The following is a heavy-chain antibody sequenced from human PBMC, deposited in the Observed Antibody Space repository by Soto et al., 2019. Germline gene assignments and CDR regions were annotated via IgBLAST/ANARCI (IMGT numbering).Heavy chain of an antibody. CDR1: GYTFTGYY. V-gene: IGHV1-2*04. CDR2: INPNSGGT. J-gene: IGHJ3*02. Sequence: ASVKVSCKASGYTFTGYYMHWVRQAPGQGLEWMGWINPNSGGTNYAQKFQGWVTMTRDTSISTAYMELSRLRSDDTAMYYCARVKEALSDAFDIWGQGTMVTVSS. CDR3: ARVKEALSDAFDI.